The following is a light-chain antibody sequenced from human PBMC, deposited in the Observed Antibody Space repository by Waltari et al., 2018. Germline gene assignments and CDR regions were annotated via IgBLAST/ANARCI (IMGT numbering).Light chain of an antibody. Sequence: QSALTPPASVSGSPGQSITISCTGTSSDVGCYNLVSWYQHHPGKAPKLMIFEVSKRPSGVSNRFSGSKSGSTASLTISGLQAEDEADYYCCSYAGSSTFYVFGIGTKVTVL. J-gene: IGLJ1*01. CDR2: EVS. CDR3: CSYAGSSTFYV. CDR1: SSDVGCYNL. V-gene: IGLV2-23*02.